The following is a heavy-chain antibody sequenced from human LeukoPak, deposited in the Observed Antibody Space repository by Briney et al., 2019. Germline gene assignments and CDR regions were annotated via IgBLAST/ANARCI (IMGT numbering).Heavy chain of an antibody. CDR1: GGTFSSYA. CDR3: ARDRGGSSAFDI. J-gene: IGHJ3*02. D-gene: IGHD6-6*01. Sequence: ASVKVSCKASGGTFSSYAISWVRQAPGQGLEWMGGIIPIFGTANYAQKFQGRVTITTDESTSTAYMELSSLRSEDTAVYYCARDRGGSSAFDIWGQGTMVTVSS. CDR2: IIPIFGTA. V-gene: IGHV1-69*05.